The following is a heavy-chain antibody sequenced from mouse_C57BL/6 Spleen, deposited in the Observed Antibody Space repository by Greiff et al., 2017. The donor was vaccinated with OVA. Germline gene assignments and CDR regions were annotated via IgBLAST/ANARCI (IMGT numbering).Heavy chain of an antibody. J-gene: IGHJ2*01. CDR1: GYTFTSYW. D-gene: IGHD1-1*01. CDR2: IDPSDSYT. Sequence: VQLQQPGAELVRPGTSVKLSCKASGYTFTSYWMHWVKQRPGQGLEWIGVIDPSDSYTNYNQKFKGKATLTVDTSSSTAYMQLSSLTSEDSAVYYCARSIDYYGSSYFDYWGQGTTLTVSS. CDR3: ARSIDYYGSSYFDY. V-gene: IGHV1-59*01.